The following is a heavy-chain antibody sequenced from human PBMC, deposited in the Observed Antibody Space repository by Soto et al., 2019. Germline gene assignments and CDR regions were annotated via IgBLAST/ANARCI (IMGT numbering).Heavy chain of an antibody. Sequence: GGSLRLSCAASGFTFSSYSMNWVRQAPGKGLEWVSSISSSSSYIYYADSVKGRFTISRDNAKNSLYLQMNSLRAEDTAVYYCARDRGDVLMVYAHYGMDVWGQGTTVTVSS. CDR3: ARDRGDVLMVYAHYGMDV. D-gene: IGHD2-8*01. V-gene: IGHV3-21*01. J-gene: IGHJ6*02. CDR1: GFTFSSYS. CDR2: ISSSSSYI.